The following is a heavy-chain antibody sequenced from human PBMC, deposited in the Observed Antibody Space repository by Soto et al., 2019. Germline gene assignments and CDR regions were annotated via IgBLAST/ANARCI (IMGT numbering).Heavy chain of an antibody. CDR2: IYHSGNT. J-gene: IGHJ5*02. CDR1: GGSITTGGSY. V-gene: IGHV4-31*03. CDR3: ARGVLA. Sequence: PSETLSLTCTVSGGSITTGGSYWSWIRQHPGKGLEWIGNIYHSGNTYYNPSLKSRLTISVDTSKNHFSLMVDSVTAADTAVYYCARGVLAWGPGTLVTVSS. D-gene: IGHD2-8*01.